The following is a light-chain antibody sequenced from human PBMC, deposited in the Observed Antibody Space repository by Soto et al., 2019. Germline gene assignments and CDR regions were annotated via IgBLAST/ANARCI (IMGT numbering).Light chain of an antibody. J-gene: IGKJ5*01. V-gene: IGKV2D-29*02. CDR3: MQSTQLPPT. Sequence: DVVMTQTPLSLSVAPGQPASISCKCSDSLLHITGETFLFWYLQKPGQSPQLLIYEVSTRVSGVPDRFSGSGSGTDFTLEISRVETDDVGIYYCMQSTQLPPTFGQGTRLEIK. CDR2: EVS. CDR1: DSLLHITGETF.